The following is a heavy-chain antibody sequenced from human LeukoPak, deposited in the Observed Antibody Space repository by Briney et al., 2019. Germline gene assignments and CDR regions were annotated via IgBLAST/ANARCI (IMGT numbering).Heavy chain of an antibody. CDR3: ARHVSVAVTNFFDY. J-gene: IGHJ4*02. Sequence: SETLSLTCTVSGGSISSRNYYWGWIRQPPGKGLESIGGVYYTGTTYSNPSLKSRVTISVDTSKNQFSLRLSSVTAADTAVYYCARHVSVAVTNFFDYWGQGTLVTVSS. D-gene: IGHD6-19*01. CDR2: VYYTGTT. V-gene: IGHV4-39*01. CDR1: GGSISSRNYY.